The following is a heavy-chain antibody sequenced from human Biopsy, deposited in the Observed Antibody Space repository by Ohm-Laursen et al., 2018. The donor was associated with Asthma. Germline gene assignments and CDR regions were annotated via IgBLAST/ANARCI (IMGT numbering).Heavy chain of an antibody. CDR2: LYYSGRT. V-gene: IGHV4-31*03. Sequence: LSLTCTVSYGSITSGGYYWTWIRQHPGKGLEWIGFLYYSGRTYYNPSLKSRVSISIDTSKNQFSLKLSSVTAADTAVYYCARAQDYYDSRGYYRSFDYWGQGTLVTVSS. D-gene: IGHD3-22*01. CDR1: YGSITSGGYY. J-gene: IGHJ4*02. CDR3: ARAQDYYDSRGYYRSFDY.